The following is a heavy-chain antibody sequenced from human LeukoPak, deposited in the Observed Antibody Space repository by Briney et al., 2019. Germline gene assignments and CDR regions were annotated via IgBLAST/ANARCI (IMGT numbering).Heavy chain of an antibody. CDR1: GYAFTGYY. V-gene: IGHV1-18*04. CDR2: ISAYNGNT. CDR3: ARWIQLGWFDP. D-gene: IGHD5-18*01. Sequence: ASVKVSCKASGYAFTGYYIHWVRQAPGQGLEWMGWISAYNGNTNYAQKLQGRVTMTTDTSTSTAYMELRSLRSDDTAVYYCARWIQLGWFDPWGQGTLVTVSS. J-gene: IGHJ5*02.